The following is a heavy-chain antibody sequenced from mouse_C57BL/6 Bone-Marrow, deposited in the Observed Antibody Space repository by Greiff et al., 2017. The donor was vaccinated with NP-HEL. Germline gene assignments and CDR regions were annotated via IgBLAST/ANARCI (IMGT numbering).Heavy chain of an antibody. CDR2: IYPRSGNT. Sequence: LVESGAELARPGASVKLSCKASGYTFTSYGISWVKQRTGQGLEWIGEIYPRSGNTYYNEKFKGKATLTADKSSSTAYMELRSLTSEDSAVYFCARPHYYGSSYLSYWYFDVWGTGTTVTVSS. J-gene: IGHJ1*03. CDR1: GYTFTSYG. V-gene: IGHV1-81*01. D-gene: IGHD1-1*01. CDR3: ARPHYYGSSYLSYWYFDV.